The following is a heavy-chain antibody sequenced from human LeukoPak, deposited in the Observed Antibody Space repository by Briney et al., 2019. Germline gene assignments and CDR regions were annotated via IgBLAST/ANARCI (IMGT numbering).Heavy chain of an antibody. Sequence: SETLSLTCTVSGYSISSGYYWGWIRQPPGKGLEWIGSIYHSGSTYYNPSLKSRVTISVDTSKNQFSLKLSSVTAADTAVYYCARTTPASQVAARFDYWGQGTLVTVSS. J-gene: IGHJ4*02. V-gene: IGHV4-38-2*02. D-gene: IGHD6-6*01. CDR3: ARTTPASQVAARFDY. CDR1: GYSISSGYY. CDR2: IYHSGST.